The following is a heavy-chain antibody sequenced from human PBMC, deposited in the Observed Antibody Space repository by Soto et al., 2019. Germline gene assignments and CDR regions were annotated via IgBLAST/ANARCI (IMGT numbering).Heavy chain of an antibody. V-gene: IGHV1-8*01. D-gene: IGHD3-10*01. CDR2: MNPNSGNT. J-gene: IGHJ6*02. CDR1: GYTFTSYD. CDR3: ARGGNMVRGVIRRGGYYYYGMDV. Sequence: QVQLVQSGAEVKKPGASVKVSCKASGYTFTSYDINWVRQATGQGLEWMGWMNPNSGNTGYAQKFQGRVTMTRNTSISTAYMELSSLRSEDTAVYYCARGGNMVRGVIRRGGYYYYGMDVWGQGTTVTVSS.